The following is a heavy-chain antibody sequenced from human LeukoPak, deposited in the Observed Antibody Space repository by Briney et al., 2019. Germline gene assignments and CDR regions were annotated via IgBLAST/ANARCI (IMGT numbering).Heavy chain of an antibody. CDR2: ISYDGSNK. V-gene: IGHV3-30-3*01. Sequence: GGSLRLSCAASGFTFSSYAMHWVCQAPGKGLEWVAVISYDGSNKYYADSVKGRFTISRDNSKNTLYLQMNSLRAEDTAVYYCARDRGQSSSWLYFDYWGQGTLVTVSS. CDR3: ARDRGQSSSWLYFDY. J-gene: IGHJ4*02. CDR1: GFTFSSYA. D-gene: IGHD6-13*01.